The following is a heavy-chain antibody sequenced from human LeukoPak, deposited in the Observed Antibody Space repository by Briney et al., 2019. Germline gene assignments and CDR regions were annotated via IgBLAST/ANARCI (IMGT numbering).Heavy chain of an antibody. D-gene: IGHD6-19*01. J-gene: IGHJ4*02. CDR1: GFTFDDYP. CDR2: VSWNSGYI. Sequence: QPGRSLRLSCAASGFTFDDYPMHWVRQAPGKGLEWVSGVSWNSGYIGYADSVKGRFTISRDNAKNSLYLQMNSLRAEDTALYYCAKDVRSSGWYGKDYWGQGTLVTVSS. CDR3: AKDVRSSGWYGKDY. V-gene: IGHV3-9*01.